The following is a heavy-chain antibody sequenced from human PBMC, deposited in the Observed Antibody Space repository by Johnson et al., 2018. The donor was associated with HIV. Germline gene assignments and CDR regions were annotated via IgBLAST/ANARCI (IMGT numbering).Heavy chain of an antibody. J-gene: IGHJ3*02. D-gene: IGHD3-10*01. CDR3: AKEMEGYYGSGKGDGFDI. Sequence: MLLVESGGGLVPPGGSLRLSCAASGFTFSSYWMHWVRQAPGKGLAWVSAISGSGGSTYYADSVKGRFTISRDNSKITLYLQMNSLRAEDTAVYYCAKEMEGYYGSGKGDGFDIWGQGTMVTVSS. CDR2: ISGSGGST. V-gene: IGHV3-23*04. CDR1: GFTFSSYW.